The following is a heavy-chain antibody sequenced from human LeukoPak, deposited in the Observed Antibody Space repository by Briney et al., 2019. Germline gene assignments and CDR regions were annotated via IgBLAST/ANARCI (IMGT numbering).Heavy chain of an antibody. CDR1: GFTFSSYA. CDR3: ARRPKIYYYYGLDV. CDR2: ISGSGGST. J-gene: IGHJ6*02. Sequence: HTGGSLRLSCAASGFTFSSYAMSWVRQAPGKGLEWVSAISGSGGSTYYADSVKGRFTISRDNSKNTLYLQMNSLRAEDTAVYYCARRPKIYYYYGLDVWGQGTTVTVSS. V-gene: IGHV3-23*01.